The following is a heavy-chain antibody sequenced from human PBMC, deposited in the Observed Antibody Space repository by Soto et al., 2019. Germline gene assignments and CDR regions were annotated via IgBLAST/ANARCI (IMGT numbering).Heavy chain of an antibody. V-gene: IGHV3-30-3*01. D-gene: IGHD3-10*01. CDR2: ISYEGSNK. CDR3: ARWRFGELSFDY. J-gene: IGHJ4*02. CDR1: GFTFSSYA. Sequence: QVQLVESGGGVVQPGRSLRLSCAASGFTFSSYAMHWVRQAPGKGLERVAVISYEGSNKYYADSVKGRFTISRDNSKNTLYLQMNSLRAEDTAVYYCARWRFGELSFDYWGQGTLVTVSS.